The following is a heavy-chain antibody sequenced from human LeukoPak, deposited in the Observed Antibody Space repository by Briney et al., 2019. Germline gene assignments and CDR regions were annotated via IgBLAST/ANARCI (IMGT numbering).Heavy chain of an antibody. J-gene: IGHJ4*02. CDR1: GGTFSSYA. V-gene: IGHV1-69*05. CDR3: ARDQYCSSTSCYSDY. D-gene: IGHD2-2*02. CDR2: IIPIFGTA. Sequence: GASVKVSCKASGGTFSSYAISWVRQAPGQGLEWMGGIIPIFGTANYAQKLQGRVTMTTDTSTSTAYMELRSLRSDDTAVYYCARDQYCSSTSCYSDYWGQGTLVTVSS.